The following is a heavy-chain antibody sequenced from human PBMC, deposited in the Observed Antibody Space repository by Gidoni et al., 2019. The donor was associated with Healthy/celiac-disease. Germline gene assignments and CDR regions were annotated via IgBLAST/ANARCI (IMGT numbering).Heavy chain of an antibody. CDR2: IHYSGST. V-gene: IGHV4-39*01. Sequence: QLQLQESGPGLVKPSETLSLTCTVPGGSISSSSYYWGWIRQPPGKGLEWIGSIHYSGSTYYNPSLKSRVTISVDTSKNQFSLKLSSVTAADTAVYYCARHGATYYYYYMDVWGKGTTVTVSS. CDR1: GGSISSSSYY. CDR3: ARHGATYYYYYMDV. D-gene: IGHD1-26*01. J-gene: IGHJ6*03.